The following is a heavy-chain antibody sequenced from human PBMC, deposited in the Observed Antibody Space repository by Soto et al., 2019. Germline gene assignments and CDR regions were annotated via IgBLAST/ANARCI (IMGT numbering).Heavy chain of an antibody. CDR3: ARHVLYSWNDFDY. CDR1: GGSISSYY. D-gene: IGHD1-20*01. CDR2: IYYSGST. V-gene: IGHV4-59*08. J-gene: IGHJ4*02. Sequence: SETLSLTCTVSGGSISSYYWSWIRQPPGKGLEWIGYIYYSGSTNYNPSLKSRVTISVDTSKNQFYLNLSSVTAADSAGYYCARHVLYSWNDFDYWGQGTLVTVSS.